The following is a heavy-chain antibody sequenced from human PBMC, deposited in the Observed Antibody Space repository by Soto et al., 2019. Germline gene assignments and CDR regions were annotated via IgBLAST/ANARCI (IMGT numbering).Heavy chain of an antibody. J-gene: IGHJ6*03. CDR2: VFYTGST. V-gene: IGHV4-59*08. CDR3: ARQDGYYYYMDV. CDR1: GGSFSSHY. Sequence: SGTLSLTCKVSGGSFSSHYWSWIRQPPGEGMEWIGYVFYTGSTNYNPSLRSRVLISVDTSKNQFSLKLRSVTAADTAVYYCARQDGYYYYMDVLGKGTTVTVSS.